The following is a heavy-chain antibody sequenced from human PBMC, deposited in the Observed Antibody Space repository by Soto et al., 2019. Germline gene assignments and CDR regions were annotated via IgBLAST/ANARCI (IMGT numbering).Heavy chain of an antibody. J-gene: IGHJ6*02. CDR2: ISSSSSTI. V-gene: IGHV3-48*02. CDR3: ARELPRVYYDSSGLRCYYGMDV. D-gene: IGHD3-22*01. CDR1: GFTFSSYS. Sequence: PGGSLRLSCAASGFTFSSYSMNWVRQAPGKGLEWVSYISSSSSTIYYADSVKGRFTISRDNAKNSLYLQMNSLRDEDTAVYYCARELPRVYYDSSGLRCYYGMDVWGQGTTVTVSS.